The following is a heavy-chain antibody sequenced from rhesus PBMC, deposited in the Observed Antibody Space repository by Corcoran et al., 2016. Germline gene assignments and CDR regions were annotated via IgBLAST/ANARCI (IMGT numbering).Heavy chain of an antibody. V-gene: IGHV3-16*01. CDR1: GFTFSNYW. D-gene: IGHD2-2*01. CDR3: TRMYCTSTTCYAYYFDY. CDR2: IKNKADGGTA. J-gene: IGHJ4*01. Sequence: EVQLVESGGGLVQPGGSLRLSCAASGFTFSNYWMSWVRQAPGKGLDWVGRIKNKADGGTAAYGESVKDRFTSSRDDSKNTLYLQMNSLKTEDTAVYYCTRMYCTSTTCYAYYFDYWGQGVLVTVSS.